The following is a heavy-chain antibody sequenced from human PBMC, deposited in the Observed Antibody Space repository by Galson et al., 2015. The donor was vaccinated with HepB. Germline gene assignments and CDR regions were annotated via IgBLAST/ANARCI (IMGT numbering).Heavy chain of an antibody. D-gene: IGHD6-13*01. J-gene: IGHJ4*02. CDR3: ARDRAGQQLGIDY. CDR1: GYTFTVYY. Sequence: SVKVSCKASGYTFTVYYMHWVRQAPVQGLEWMGRINLKSGGTNYAQKFQGWVTMTSDTSISTAYMELSKLISDDTAVYYCARDRAGQQLGIDYWGQGNLVTVSS. CDR2: INLKSGGT. V-gene: IGHV1-2*04.